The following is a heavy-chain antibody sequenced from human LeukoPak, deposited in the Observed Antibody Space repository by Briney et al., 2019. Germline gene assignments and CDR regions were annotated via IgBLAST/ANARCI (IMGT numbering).Heavy chain of an antibody. D-gene: IGHD4-17*01. CDR1: GGSFSGYY. Sequence: PSETLSLTCAVYGGSFSGYYWSWIRQPPGKGLEWIGEINHSGSTNYNPSLKSRVTISVDTSKNQFSLKLSSVTAADTAVYYCARVYGDSDYCYYGMDVWGQGTTVTVSS. V-gene: IGHV4-34*01. J-gene: IGHJ6*02. CDR3: ARVYGDSDYCYYGMDV. CDR2: INHSGST.